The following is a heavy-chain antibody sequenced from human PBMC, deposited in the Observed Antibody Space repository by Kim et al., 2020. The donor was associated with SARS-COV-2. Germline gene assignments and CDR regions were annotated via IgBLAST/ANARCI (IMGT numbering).Heavy chain of an antibody. CDR1: GGSISSSSYY. Sequence: SETLSLTCTVSGGSISSSSYYWGWIRQPPGKGLEWIGSIYYSGSTYYNPSLKSRVTISVDTSKNQFSLKLSSVTAADTAVYYCASRAAILPRYYYYYMDVWGKGTTVTVSS. J-gene: IGHJ6*03. D-gene: IGHD2-2*01. V-gene: IGHV4-39*01. CDR3: ASRAAILPRYYYYYMDV. CDR2: IYYSGST.